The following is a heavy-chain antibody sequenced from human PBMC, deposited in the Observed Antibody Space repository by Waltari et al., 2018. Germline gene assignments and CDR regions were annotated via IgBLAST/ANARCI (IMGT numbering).Heavy chain of an antibody. CDR2: IKQDGSET. Sequence: EVQLVESGGGLVQPGGSLRLSCAASGFIFSAFYMIWVRQAPGKGLEWVANIKQDGSETYYLDSVKGRFTISKDDVGNSLSLQMNNLRVEDTAVYYCARDMTVSQSDGFDLWGQGTMVTVS. D-gene: IGHD4-4*01. J-gene: IGHJ3*01. CDR3: ARDMTVSQSDGFDL. V-gene: IGHV3-7*01. CDR1: GFIFSAFY.